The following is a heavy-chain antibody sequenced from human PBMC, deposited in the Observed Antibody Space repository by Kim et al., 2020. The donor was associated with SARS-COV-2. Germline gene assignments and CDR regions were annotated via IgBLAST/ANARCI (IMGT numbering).Heavy chain of an antibody. CDR2: ISSNGGST. Sequence: GGSLRLSCAASGFTFSSYAMHWVRQAPGKGLEYVSAISSNGGSTYYANSVKGRFTISRDNSKNTLYLQMGSLRAEDMAVYYCARDGSSGWGWFDPWGQGTLVTVSS. D-gene: IGHD3-10*01. J-gene: IGHJ5*02. CDR3: ARDGSSGWGWFDP. V-gene: IGHV3-64*01. CDR1: GFTFSSYA.